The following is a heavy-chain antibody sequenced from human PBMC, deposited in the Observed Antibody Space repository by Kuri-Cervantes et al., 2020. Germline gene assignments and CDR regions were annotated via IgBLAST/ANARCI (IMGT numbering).Heavy chain of an antibody. Sequence: GGSLRLSCAASGFTFSSYSMNWVRQAPGKGLEWVSYISSSSSTIYYADSVKGRFTISRDNAKNSLYLQMNSLRDEDTAVYYCARDGSWGSFYYGMDVWGQGTTVTVSS. D-gene: IGHD2-15*01. CDR1: GFTFSSYS. V-gene: IGHV3-48*02. CDR3: ARDGSWGSFYYGMDV. J-gene: IGHJ6*02. CDR2: ISSSSSTI.